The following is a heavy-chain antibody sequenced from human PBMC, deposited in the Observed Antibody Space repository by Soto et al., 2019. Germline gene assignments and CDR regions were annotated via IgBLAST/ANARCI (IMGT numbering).Heavy chain of an antibody. V-gene: IGHV3-21*01. Sequence: EVQLVESGGGLVKLGGSLRLSCAASGFTFSGFGMNWVRQAPGKGLEWVSSISSTSSYIYQADSVRGRFTISRDNAKNSLFLQMNSLRAEDTAVYYCAREIVGTTRPFDYWGQGTLVTVSS. CDR3: AREIVGTTRPFDY. D-gene: IGHD1-26*01. CDR2: ISSTSSYI. J-gene: IGHJ4*02. CDR1: GFTFSGFG.